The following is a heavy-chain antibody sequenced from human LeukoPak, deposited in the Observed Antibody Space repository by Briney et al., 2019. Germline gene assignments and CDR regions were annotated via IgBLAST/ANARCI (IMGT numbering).Heavy chain of an antibody. J-gene: IGHJ4*02. D-gene: IGHD3-10*01. V-gene: IGHV1-69*13. Sequence: SVKVSCKASGGTFSSYAISWVRQAPGQGLEWMGGIIPIFGTANYAQKFQGRVTITADESTSTAYMELSSLRSDDTAVYYCARDLLEDYYGSGSYYTTFDYWGQGTLVTVSS. CDR2: IIPIFGTA. CDR3: ARDLLEDYYGSGSYYTTFDY. CDR1: GGTFSSYA.